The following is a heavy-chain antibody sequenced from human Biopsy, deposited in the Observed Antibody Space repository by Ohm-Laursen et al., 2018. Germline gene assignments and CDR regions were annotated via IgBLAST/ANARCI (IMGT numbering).Heavy chain of an antibody. Sequence: SLRLSCSASGFTFSHYYMHWVRQAPGKGLLWVSRIKRDGTTTDYAESVKGRFTISRDNAKNTLYLQMNSLRAEDTAVYYCARGGFFAYSTFDYWGQGALVTVSS. CDR3: ARGGFFAYSTFDY. V-gene: IGHV3-74*01. CDR1: GFTFSHYY. J-gene: IGHJ4*02. D-gene: IGHD4-11*01. CDR2: IKRDGTTT.